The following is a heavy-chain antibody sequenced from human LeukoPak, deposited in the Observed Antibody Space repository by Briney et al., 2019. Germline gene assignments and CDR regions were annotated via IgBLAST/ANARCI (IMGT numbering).Heavy chain of an antibody. J-gene: IGHJ4*02. Sequence: PSEALSLTCIVSGGSISSYYWSWIRQPAGKGLEWIGRIYISGSTHYNPSLKSPDTTSVDTSKHQFSLMLSSVTDSDTAVYYCARASAVYSSICFDYWGQGTLGTVSS. V-gene: IGHV4-4*07. CDR1: GGSISSYY. D-gene: IGHD6-13*01. CDR2: IYISGST. CDR3: ARASAVYSSICFDY.